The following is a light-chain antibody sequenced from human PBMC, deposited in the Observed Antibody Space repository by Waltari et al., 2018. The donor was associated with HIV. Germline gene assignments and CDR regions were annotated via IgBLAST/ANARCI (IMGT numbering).Light chain of an antibody. J-gene: IGLJ2*01. V-gene: IGLV1-44*01. CDR1: SSNIGSNT. CDR2: SYN. Sequence: QSVLTQPPSVSGTPGQRVTISCSGSSSNIGSNTVTWYQQLPGTAPKLLIFSYNHRPSGVPDRFSGPKSGTSASLAIIGLQSEDEADYYCAAWDDSLNGVIFGGGTKLTVL. CDR3: AAWDDSLNGVI.